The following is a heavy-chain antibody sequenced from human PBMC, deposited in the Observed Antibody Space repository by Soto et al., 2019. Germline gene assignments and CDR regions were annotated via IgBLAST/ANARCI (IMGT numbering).Heavy chain of an antibody. V-gene: IGHV1-8*01. CDR3: ARADYDFWSGYPYNWFDP. J-gene: IGHJ5*02. CDR2: MNPNSGNT. D-gene: IGHD3-3*01. Sequence: ASVKVSCKASGYTFTSYDINWVRQATGQGLEWMGWMNPNSGNTGYAQKFQGRVTMTRNTSISTAYMELSSLRSEDTAVYYCARADYDFWSGYPYNWFDPWGQGTLVNVSS. CDR1: GYTFTSYD.